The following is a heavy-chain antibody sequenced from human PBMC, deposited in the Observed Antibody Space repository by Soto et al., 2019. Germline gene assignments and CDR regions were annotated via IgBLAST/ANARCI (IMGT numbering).Heavy chain of an antibody. V-gene: IGHV5-51*01. CDR3: ARRLAADNWFDP. CDR1: GDSFTSYW. D-gene: IGHD6-13*01. CDR2: IYPGDSDT. J-gene: IGHJ5*02. Sequence: PGESLKISCKVSGDSFTSYWIGWVRQMPGKGLEWMGIIYPGDSDTRYSPSFQGQVIISADKSISTAYLQWSSLKASDTAMYYCARRLAADNWFDPWGQGTLVTVSS.